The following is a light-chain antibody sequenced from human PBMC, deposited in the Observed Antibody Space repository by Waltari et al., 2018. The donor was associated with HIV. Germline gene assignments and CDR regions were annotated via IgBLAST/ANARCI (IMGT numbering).Light chain of an antibody. CDR1: SSNIGSNY. V-gene: IGLV1-47*01. Sequence: QSVLTQPPSASGTPGQRVTISCSGSSSNIGSNYVYWYQQLPGTAPKLLIYRNNQRPSGVPVRFSGSKSGTSASLAISGLRSEDEADYYCAAWDDSRSGNYVFGTGTKVTVL. CDR2: RNN. CDR3: AAWDDSRSGNYV. J-gene: IGLJ1*01.